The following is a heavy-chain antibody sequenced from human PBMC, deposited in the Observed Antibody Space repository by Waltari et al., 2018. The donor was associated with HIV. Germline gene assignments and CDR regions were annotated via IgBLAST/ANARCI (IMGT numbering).Heavy chain of an antibody. CDR2: INQSENT. D-gene: IGHD3-10*01. CDR1: GGSFRNNF. CDR3: ARVFGGGHFDS. V-gene: IGHV4-34*01. J-gene: IGHJ4*02. Sequence: QVQLHQWGPGLLKPSETLPLPCAVYGGSFRNNFWSWIRHLPGKGMEWIGEINQSENTRYNPSLKSRVITSVDTSKKQFSLKLRFVTAADTAMYYCARVFGGGHFDSWGQGTLLIVSS.